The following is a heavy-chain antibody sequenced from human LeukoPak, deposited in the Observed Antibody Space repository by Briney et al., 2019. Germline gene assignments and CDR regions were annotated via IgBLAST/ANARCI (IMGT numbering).Heavy chain of an antibody. D-gene: IGHD6-19*01. V-gene: IGHV4-30-2*01. CDR2: IYHSGST. CDR1: GGSISSGGYS. CDR3: ARLYSSWYGMDV. J-gene: IGHJ6*02. Sequence: SQTLSLTCAVSGGSISSGGYSWSWIRQPPGTGLEWIGYIYHSGSTYYNPSLKSRVTISVDRSKNQFSLKLSSVTAADTAVYYCARLYSSWYGMDVWGQGTTVTVSS.